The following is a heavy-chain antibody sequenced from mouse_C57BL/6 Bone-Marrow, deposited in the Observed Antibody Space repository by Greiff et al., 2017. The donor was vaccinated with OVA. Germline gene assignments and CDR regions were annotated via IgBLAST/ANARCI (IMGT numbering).Heavy chain of an antibody. Sequence: QVQLQQPGAELVRPGTSVKLSCKASGYTFTSYWMHWVKQRPGQGLEWIGVIDPSDSYTNYNQKFKGKATLTVDTSSSTAYMQLSSLTSEDSAVYYCARPPSYWGRGTTLTVSS. CDR2: IDPSDSYT. CDR3: ARPPSY. CDR1: GYTFTSYW. J-gene: IGHJ2*01. V-gene: IGHV1-59*01.